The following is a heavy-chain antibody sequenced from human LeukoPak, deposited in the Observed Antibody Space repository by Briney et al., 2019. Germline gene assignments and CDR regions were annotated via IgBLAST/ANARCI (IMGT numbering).Heavy chain of an antibody. V-gene: IGHV3-21*01. CDR3: ARDFNTAAVRWFDP. J-gene: IGHJ5*02. CDR2: ISTTSSHI. Sequence: GGSLRLSCAASGFTFSSHGMNWVRQAPGKGLEWVSSISTTSSHIYYADSVKGRFTISRDNAKDSLYLQMNSLRAEDTAVDYCARDFNTAAVRWFDPWGQGTLVTVSS. CDR1: GFTFSSHG. D-gene: IGHD6-13*01.